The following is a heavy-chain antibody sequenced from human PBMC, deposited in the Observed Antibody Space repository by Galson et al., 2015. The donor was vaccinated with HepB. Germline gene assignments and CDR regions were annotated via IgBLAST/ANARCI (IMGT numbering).Heavy chain of an antibody. J-gene: IGHJ6*02. V-gene: IGHV1-46*01. CDR3: ARDRQVDPTWYYYGMDV. Sequence: SVKVSCKASKHILTNYQIHWVRQAPGQGLEWMGKINPSGRRTTYAQRFQGRVTMTWDTSTSTVYMELSSLRSEDTAVYYCARDRQVDPTWYYYGMDVWGQGTTVTVSS. CDR1: KHILTNYQ. CDR2: INPSGRRT. D-gene: IGHD2/OR15-2a*01.